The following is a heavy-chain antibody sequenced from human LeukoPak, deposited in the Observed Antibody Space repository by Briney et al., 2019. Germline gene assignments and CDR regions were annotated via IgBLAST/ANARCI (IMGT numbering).Heavy chain of an antibody. Sequence: GSLRLSCAASGFTFSSYWMSWVRQAPGKGLEWVSAISGSGGSTYYADSVKGRFTISRDNSKNTLYLQMNSLRAEDTAVYYCAKDFHTVWFGELSSTSYYFDYWGQGTLVTVSS. CDR1: GFTFSSYW. CDR2: ISGSGGST. V-gene: IGHV3-23*01. J-gene: IGHJ4*02. CDR3: AKDFHTVWFGELSSTSYYFDY. D-gene: IGHD3-10*01.